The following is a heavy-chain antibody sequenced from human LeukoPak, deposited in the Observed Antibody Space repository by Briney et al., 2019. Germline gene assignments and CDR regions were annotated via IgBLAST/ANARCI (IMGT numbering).Heavy chain of an antibody. Sequence: SVKVSCKASGYIYTSYAMHWVRQARGQRLDGMGWINAGNGNTKYSQKFQGRVTITRDTSASTAYMELSSLRSEDTAVYYCARGDTAMDEFDYWGQGTLVTVSS. CDR3: ARGDTAMDEFDY. CDR2: INAGNGNT. CDR1: GYIYTSYA. D-gene: IGHD5-18*01. J-gene: IGHJ4*02. V-gene: IGHV1-3*01.